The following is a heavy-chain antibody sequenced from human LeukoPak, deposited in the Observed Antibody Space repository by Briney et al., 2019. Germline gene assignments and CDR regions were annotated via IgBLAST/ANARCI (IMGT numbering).Heavy chain of an antibody. CDR3: ASYGLHQPSHFDY. D-gene: IGHD4-17*01. V-gene: IGHV3-7*03. J-gene: IGHJ4*02. Sequence: GGSLRLSCAASGFTFSSYWMNWARQAPGKGLEWVASINHNGNVNYYVDSVKGRFTISRDNAKNSLYLQMSNLRAEDTAVYYCASYGLHQPSHFDYWGQGTLVTVSS. CDR2: INHNGNVN. CDR1: GFTFSSYW.